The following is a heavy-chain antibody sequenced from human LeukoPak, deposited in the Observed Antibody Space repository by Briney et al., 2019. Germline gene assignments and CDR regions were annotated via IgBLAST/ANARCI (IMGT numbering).Heavy chain of an antibody. CDR2: IRYDGSNK. CDR3: ARVKQQLVRLLGRDTTYYYYYYMDV. Sequence: GGSLRLSCAASGFTFSSYGMHWVRQAPGKGLEWVAFIRYDGSNKYYADSVKGRFTISRDNSKNTLYLQMNSLRAEDTAVYYCARVKQQLVRLLGRDTTYYYYYYMDVWGKGTTVTVSS. CDR1: GFTFSSYG. V-gene: IGHV3-30*02. J-gene: IGHJ6*03. D-gene: IGHD6-13*01.